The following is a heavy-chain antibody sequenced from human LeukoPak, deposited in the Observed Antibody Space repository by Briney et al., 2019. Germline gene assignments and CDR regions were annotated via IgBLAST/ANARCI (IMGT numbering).Heavy chain of an antibody. V-gene: IGHV3-11*06. Sequence: PGGSLRLSGAAYGFTFSDYYMSWNRQAPGKGLEWVSYISSSSSYKNYADSVKGRFTISRDNAKNSLYLQMNSLRAEDTAVYYCARDHSITGTIDYWGQGTLVTVSS. CDR3: ARDHSITGTIDY. CDR2: ISSSSSYK. D-gene: IGHD1-7*01. CDR1: GFTFSDYY. J-gene: IGHJ4*02.